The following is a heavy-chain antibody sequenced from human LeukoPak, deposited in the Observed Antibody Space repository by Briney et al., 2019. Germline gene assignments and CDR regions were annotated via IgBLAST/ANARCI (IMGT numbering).Heavy chain of an antibody. V-gene: IGHV3-21*01. CDR2: ITSTSTYI. J-gene: IGHJ4*02. CDR3: AKEGFCSGTNCYGAFDY. D-gene: IGHD2-2*01. CDR1: GFTFNNYS. Sequence: GGSLRLSCSASGFTFNNYSLNWVRQAPGKGLEWVSSITSTSTYIYYADSVKGRFTISRDNAQNSLYLQMNSLRAEDTAVYYCAKEGFCSGTNCYGAFDYWGQGTLVTVSS.